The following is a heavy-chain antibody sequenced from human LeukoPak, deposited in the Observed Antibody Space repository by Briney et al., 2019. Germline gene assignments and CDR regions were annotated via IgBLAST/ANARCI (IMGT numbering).Heavy chain of an antibody. CDR3: ARGCCSGGRCYFDY. J-gene: IGHJ4*02. D-gene: IGHD2-15*01. Sequence: GESLKISCKGSGYSFTSYWIGWVRQMPGKGLEWMGIISPGDSDTRYSPSFQGQVTISADKSTSTAYLQWSSLKASGTAIYYCARGCCSGGRCYFDYWGQGTLVTVSS. CDR1: GYSFTSYW. CDR2: ISPGDSDT. V-gene: IGHV5-51*01.